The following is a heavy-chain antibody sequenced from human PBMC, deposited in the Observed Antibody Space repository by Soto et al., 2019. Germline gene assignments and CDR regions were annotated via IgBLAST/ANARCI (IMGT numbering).Heavy chain of an antibody. D-gene: IGHD1-1*01. CDR1: GFTFSTYS. V-gene: IGHV3-48*02. J-gene: IGHJ4*02. CDR2: ISSSSSTI. CDR3: ARVRTTGTYFFDS. Sequence: EVQLVESGGGLVQPGGSLRLSCAASGFTFSTYSMNWVRQAPGKGLEWVSYISSSSSTIYYADSVKGRFTISRDNAKNSLYLEMNSLRDEDTAVYYCARVRTTGTYFFDSLGQGTLVTVSS.